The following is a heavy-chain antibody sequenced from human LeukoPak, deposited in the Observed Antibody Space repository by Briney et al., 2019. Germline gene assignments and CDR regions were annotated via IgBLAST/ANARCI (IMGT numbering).Heavy chain of an antibody. Sequence: GGSLRLSCAASGFTFSSYWMSWVRQAPGKGLEWVANIKQDGSEKYYVDSLKGRFTISRDNDKNSLYLQMNSLRAEDTAVYYCARGYISPRMNWFDPWGQGTLVTVPS. CDR2: IKQDGSEK. D-gene: IGHD3-16*02. CDR3: ARGYISPRMNWFDP. V-gene: IGHV3-7*05. CDR1: GFTFSSYW. J-gene: IGHJ5*02.